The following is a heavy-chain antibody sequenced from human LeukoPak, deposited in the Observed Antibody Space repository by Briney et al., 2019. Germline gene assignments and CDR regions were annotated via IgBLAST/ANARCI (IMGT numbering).Heavy chain of an antibody. CDR3: ARGKSGYCSGGSCRHYFDY. V-gene: IGHV3-11*01. CDR2: ISPSDNGI. J-gene: IGHJ4*02. CDR1: GFTFSDYY. D-gene: IGHD2-15*01. Sequence: GGSLRLSCAASGFTFSDYYMSWIRQAPGKGLERVSYISPSDNGIYYADSVEGRFTISRDNAKNSLYLQMNSLRAEDTAVYYCARGKSGYCSGGSCRHYFDYWGQGTLVTVSS.